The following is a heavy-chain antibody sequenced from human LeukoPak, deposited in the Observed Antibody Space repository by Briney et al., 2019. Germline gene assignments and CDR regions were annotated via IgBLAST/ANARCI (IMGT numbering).Heavy chain of an antibody. Sequence: ASVKVSCKASGGTFSSYTISWVRQAPGQGLEWMGRIIPILGIANYAQKFQGRVTITADKSTSTAYMELSSLRSEDTAVYYCARGLRGDRGDDYWGQGTLVTVSS. D-gene: IGHD3-16*01. V-gene: IGHV1-69*02. CDR1: GGTFSSYT. CDR3: ARGLRGDRGDDY. CDR2: IIPILGIA. J-gene: IGHJ4*02.